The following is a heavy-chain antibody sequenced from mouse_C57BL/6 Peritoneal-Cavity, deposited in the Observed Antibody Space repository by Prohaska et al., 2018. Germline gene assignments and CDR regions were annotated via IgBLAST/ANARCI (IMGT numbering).Heavy chain of an antibody. CDR3: ARNFPYYYGSSPRAMDY. CDR1: GFSLTSYA. D-gene: IGHD1-1*01. V-gene: IGHV2-9-1*01. CDR2: IWTGGGT. J-gene: IGHJ4*01. Sequence: LVAPSQSLSITCTVSGFSLTSYAISWVRQPPGKGLEWLGVIWTGGGTNYNSALKSRLSISKDNSKSQVFLKMNSLQTDDTARYYCARNFPYYYGSSPRAMDYWGQGTSVTVSS.